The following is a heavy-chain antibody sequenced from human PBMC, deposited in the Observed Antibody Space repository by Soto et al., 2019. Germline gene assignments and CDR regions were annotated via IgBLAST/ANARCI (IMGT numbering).Heavy chain of an antibody. D-gene: IGHD6-13*01. CDR1: GYTLTELS. CDR2: FDPEDGET. J-gene: IGHJ4*02. V-gene: IGHV1-24*01. Sequence: GASVKVSCKVSGYTLTELSMHWVRQAPGKGLEWMGGFDPEDGETIYAQKFQGRVTMTEDTSTDTAYMELSSLRSEDTAVYYCATEVWGSSWYQFDYWGQGTLVTVSS. CDR3: ATEVWGSSWYQFDY.